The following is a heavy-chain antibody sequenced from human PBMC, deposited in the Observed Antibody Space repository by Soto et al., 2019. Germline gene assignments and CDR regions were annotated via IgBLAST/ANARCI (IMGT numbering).Heavy chain of an antibody. CDR2: ISSSGSTV. Sequence: GGSLRLSCAAPRFTFSTYEMHWVRQAPGKGLEWVSYISSSGSTVYYADSVRGRFTISRDNTRNSLYLQMNSLRDEDTALYYCVRYCSTTLCNGVATRTFDYWGQGTLVTVS. J-gene: IGHJ4*02. D-gene: IGHD2-2*01. CDR3: VRYCSTTLCNGVATRTFDY. V-gene: IGHV3-48*03. CDR1: RFTFSTYE.